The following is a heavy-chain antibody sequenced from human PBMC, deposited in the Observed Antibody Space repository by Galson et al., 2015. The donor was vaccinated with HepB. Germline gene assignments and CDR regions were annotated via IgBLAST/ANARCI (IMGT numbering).Heavy chain of an antibody. V-gene: IGHV3-33*01. D-gene: IGHD2-2*01. CDR3: ASSTLGYCSSTSSIYCTPLDL. CDR1: GFTFSSYG. J-gene: IGHJ2*01. Sequence: SLRLSCAASGFTFSSYGMHWVRQAPGKGLEWVAVIWYDGSNKYYADSVKGRFTISRDNSKNTLYLQMNSLRAEDTAVYYCASSTLGYCSSTSSIYCTPLDLWGRGTLVTVSS. CDR2: IWYDGSNK.